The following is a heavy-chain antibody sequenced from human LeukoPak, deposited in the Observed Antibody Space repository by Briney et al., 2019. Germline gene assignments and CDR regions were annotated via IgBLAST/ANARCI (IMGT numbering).Heavy chain of an antibody. J-gene: IGHJ4*02. CDR3: AKDIVGGGDDY. Sequence: GGSLRLSCEASGFTFTKFWMSWVRQAPGKGLEWVANIQEDGKKENYVDSVRGRFTISRDNAKNSIYLQMNSLRVEDTAVYYRAKDIVGGGDDYWGQGTLVIVSS. D-gene: IGHD2-21*02. V-gene: IGHV3-7*01. CDR2: IQEDGKKE. CDR1: GFTFTKFW.